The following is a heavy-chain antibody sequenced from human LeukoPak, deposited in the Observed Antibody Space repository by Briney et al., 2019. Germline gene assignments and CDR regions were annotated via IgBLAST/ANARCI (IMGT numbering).Heavy chain of an antibody. D-gene: IGHD6-13*01. CDR3: AKLHPGYSSSGNFDY. V-gene: IGHV3-7*02. J-gene: IGHJ4*02. CDR1: GFTFSSYW. CDR2: IKPDGSEE. Sequence: PGGSLRLSCAASGFTFSSYWMSWVRQAPGKGLEWVANIKPDGSEEYYVDSLKGRFTISRDNAKNSMYLQMNRLRAEDTAVYYCAKLHPGYSSSGNFDYWGQGTLVTVSS.